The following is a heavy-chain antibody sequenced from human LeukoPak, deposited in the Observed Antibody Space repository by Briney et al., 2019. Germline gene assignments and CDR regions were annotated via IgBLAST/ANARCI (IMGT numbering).Heavy chain of an antibody. D-gene: IGHD2-2*01. CDR3: ASGGYCSSTSCYGSRELWFDP. CDR2: IYYSGST. Sequence: SQTLSLTCTVSGGSISSGGYYWSWIRQHPGKGLEWIGYIYYSGSTYYNPPLKSRVTISVDTSKNQFSLKLSSVTAADTAVYYCASGGYCSSTSCYGSRELWFDPWGQGTLVTVSS. V-gene: IGHV4-31*03. CDR1: GGSISSGGYY. J-gene: IGHJ5*02.